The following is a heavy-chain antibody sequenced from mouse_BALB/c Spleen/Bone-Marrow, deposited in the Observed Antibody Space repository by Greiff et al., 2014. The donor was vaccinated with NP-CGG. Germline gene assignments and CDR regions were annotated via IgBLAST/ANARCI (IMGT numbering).Heavy chain of an antibody. J-gene: IGHJ1*01. CDR2: INPYNGGT. V-gene: IGHV1-20*02. CDR1: GYSFTGYF. D-gene: IGHD1-1*01. CDR3: TRVTTNWYFDV. Sequence: VQLQQFGPELVKPGASVKISCKASGYSFTGYFMNWVMQSHGKSLEWIGRINPYNGGTFYNQKFKDKATLTEDKSSSTAHMELRSLASEDSAVYYCTRVTTNWYFDVWGAGTTVTVSS.